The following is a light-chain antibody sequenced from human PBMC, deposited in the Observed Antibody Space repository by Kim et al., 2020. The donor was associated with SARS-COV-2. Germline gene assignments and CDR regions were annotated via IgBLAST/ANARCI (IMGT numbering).Light chain of an antibody. Sequence: LSGPGTRDNIGSGSAGHWYQQLAGTAPKLLIYGSNNRPSGVPARFSGFRSGASAFLAITGLQAEDAADYYCQSFDSTQPGPYVFGTGTKVTVL. CDR2: GSN. CDR3: QSFDSTQPGPYV. V-gene: IGLV1-40*03. CDR1: RDNIGSGSA. J-gene: IGLJ1*01.